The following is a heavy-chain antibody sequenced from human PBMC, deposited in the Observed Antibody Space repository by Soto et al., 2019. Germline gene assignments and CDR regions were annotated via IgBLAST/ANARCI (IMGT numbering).Heavy chain of an antibody. D-gene: IGHD3-3*01. CDR1: GYTFTSYD. V-gene: IGHV1-8*01. CDR2: MNPNSGNT. Sequence: ASVKVSCKASGYTFTSYDINWVRQATGQGLEWMGWMNPNSGNTGYAQKFQGRVTMTRNTSISTAYMELSSLRSEDTSVYYCARDSIFYFDFWSGCPPHYYMDVWGKGTTVTVSS. CDR3: ARDSIFYFDFWSGCPPHYYMDV. J-gene: IGHJ6*03.